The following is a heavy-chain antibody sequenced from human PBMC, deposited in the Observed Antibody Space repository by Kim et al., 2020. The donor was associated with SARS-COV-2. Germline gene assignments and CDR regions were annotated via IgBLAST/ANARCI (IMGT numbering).Heavy chain of an antibody. V-gene: IGHV4-39*01. Sequence: LRSRVTIAGDTSKNQFSLRLSSVTAADTAVYYCARLPITTIVVAKGAFDIWGQGTMVTVSS. CDR3: ARLPITTIVVAKGAFDI. D-gene: IGHD3-22*01. J-gene: IGHJ3*02.